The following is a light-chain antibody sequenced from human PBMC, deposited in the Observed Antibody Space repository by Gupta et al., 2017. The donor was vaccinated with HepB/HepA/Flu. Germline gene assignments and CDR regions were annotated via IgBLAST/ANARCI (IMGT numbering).Light chain of an antibody. CDR3: QQYGSF. CDR1: QSVSSSH. CDR2: GAS. V-gene: IGKV3-20*01. Sequence: EIVLTQSPGTLSLSPGERATLSCRASQSVSSSHLAWYQQKPGQAPRLLIYGASSRATGIPDRFSGSGSGTDFTLTISRLEPEDCAVDDCQQYGSFFGGGTKVEIK. J-gene: IGKJ4*01.